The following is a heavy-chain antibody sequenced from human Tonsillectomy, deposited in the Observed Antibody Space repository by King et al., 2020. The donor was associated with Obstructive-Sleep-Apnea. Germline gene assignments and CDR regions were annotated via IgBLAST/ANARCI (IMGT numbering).Heavy chain of an antibody. Sequence: VQLQQWGAGLLKPSETLSLTCAVYGGSFSGYYWSWIRQPPGKGLEWIGEINHSGSTNYNPSLKSRVTISVDTSKNQFSLKLSSVTAADPAVYYCARAQTYYYGSGSLRWFDPWGQGTLVTVSS. CDR3: ARAQTYYYGSGSLRWFDP. CDR1: GGSFSGYY. CDR2: INHSGST. D-gene: IGHD3-10*01. J-gene: IGHJ5*02. V-gene: IGHV4-34*01.